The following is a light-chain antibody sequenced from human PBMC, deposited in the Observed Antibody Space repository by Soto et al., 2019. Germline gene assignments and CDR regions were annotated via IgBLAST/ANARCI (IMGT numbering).Light chain of an antibody. CDR1: QSVSSIY. Sequence: EIVLTQSPGTLSLSPGERATLSCRASQSVSSIYLAWYQQKPGQAPSLLIYGASSRATGIPDRFSGSGSGTDFTLTISRLEPEDFAVYYCQQNGSSRWTFGQGTKVDIK. J-gene: IGKJ1*01. CDR3: QQNGSSRWT. CDR2: GAS. V-gene: IGKV3-20*01.